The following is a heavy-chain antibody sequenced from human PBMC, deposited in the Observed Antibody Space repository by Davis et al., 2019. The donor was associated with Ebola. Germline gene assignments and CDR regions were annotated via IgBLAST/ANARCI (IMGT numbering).Heavy chain of an antibody. CDR1: GFRFKNYE. J-gene: IGHJ4*02. Sequence: PGGSLRLSCAASGFRFKNYEMNWVRQAPGKGLEWLSYIYNGGSPTYYADSVKGRFTVSRDNTKNSLYLQMTNLSADDSAIYYCARVGGTSGSFLDCWGRGTLVTVSA. CDR3: ARVGGTSGSFLDC. V-gene: IGHV3-48*03. CDR2: IYNGGSPT. D-gene: IGHD1-26*01.